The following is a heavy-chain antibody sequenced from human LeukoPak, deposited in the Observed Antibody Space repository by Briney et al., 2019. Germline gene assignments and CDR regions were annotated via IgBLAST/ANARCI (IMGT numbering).Heavy chain of an antibody. CDR3: ARGPGSETLDFDC. D-gene: IGHD3-10*01. Sequence: SETLSLTCTVSGGSISSYYWSWIRQPAGKGLEWIGRIYPSGSTNYNPSLKSRVTMSVATSKKQFSLKLTSVTAANTAVYYCARGPGSETLDFDCWGQGILVSVSS. J-gene: IGHJ4*02. CDR1: GGSISSYY. V-gene: IGHV4-4*07. CDR2: IYPSGST.